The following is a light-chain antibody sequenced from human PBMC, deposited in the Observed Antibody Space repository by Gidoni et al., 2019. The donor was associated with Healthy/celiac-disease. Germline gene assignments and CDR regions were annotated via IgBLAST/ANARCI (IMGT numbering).Light chain of an antibody. Sequence: LTQPASVSGSPGQSITISCTGTRSDVGGYNYVSWYQQHPGKAPKLMIYDVSNRPSGVSNRFSGSKSGNPASLTISGLQAEDEADYYCSSYTSSSTVVFGGGTKLTVL. CDR2: DVS. CDR1: RSDVGGYNY. CDR3: SSYTSSSTVV. V-gene: IGLV2-14*01. J-gene: IGLJ2*01.